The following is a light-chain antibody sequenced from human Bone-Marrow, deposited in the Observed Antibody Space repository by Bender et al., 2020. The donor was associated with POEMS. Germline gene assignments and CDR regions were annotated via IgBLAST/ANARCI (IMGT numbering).Light chain of an antibody. J-gene: IGLJ2*01. CDR1: NVETQS. CDR3: QLWDSSSDHVV. CDR2: NDV. Sequence: SYVLTQPPSVSVAPGQTARITCGGNNVETQSVNWYQQTSGQAPILVIYNDVDRPSGIPERFSGSKSGKTATLSITTVEAGDEDDYYCQLWDSSSDHVVFGGGTKLTVL. V-gene: IGLV3-21*02.